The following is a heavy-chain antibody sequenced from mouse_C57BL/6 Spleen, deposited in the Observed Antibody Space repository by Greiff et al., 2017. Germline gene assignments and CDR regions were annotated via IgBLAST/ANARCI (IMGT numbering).Heavy chain of an antibody. Sequence: VQLQQSGAELVKPGASVKISCKASGYAFSSYWMNWVKQRPGKGLEWIGQIYPGDGDTNYNGKFKGKATLTADKSSSTAYIQLSSLTSEDSAVYFCAIYYDYADYYAMDYWGQGTSVTVSS. CDR1: GYAFSSYW. CDR3: AIYYDYADYYAMDY. CDR2: IYPGDGDT. V-gene: IGHV1-80*01. D-gene: IGHD2-4*01. J-gene: IGHJ4*01.